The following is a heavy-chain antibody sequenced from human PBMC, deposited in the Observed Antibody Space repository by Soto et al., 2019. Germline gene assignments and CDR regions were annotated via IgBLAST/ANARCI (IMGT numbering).Heavy chain of an antibody. CDR1: GGTFSSYA. CDR2: IIPIFGTA. Sequence: SVKVSCKASGGTFSSYAISWVRQAPGQGLEWMGGIIPIFGTANYAQKFQGRVTITADESTSTAYMELSSLRSEDTAVYYCARVGYIAARHYYYYVMDVWGQGTTVTVSS. D-gene: IGHD6-6*01. J-gene: IGHJ6*02. V-gene: IGHV1-69*13. CDR3: ARVGYIAARHYYYYVMDV.